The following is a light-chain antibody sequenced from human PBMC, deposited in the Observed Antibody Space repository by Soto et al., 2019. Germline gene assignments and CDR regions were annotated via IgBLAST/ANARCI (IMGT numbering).Light chain of an antibody. J-gene: IGKJ1*01. Sequence: IVLTQSPGTLSLSPGQRATLSCRASQSVSSSYLAWYQQKSGQAPRLLIYDAPSRATGIPDRFSGSGSGTYFTLTISRLEHEDFAVYYCQQYGCSAETFGQGLKVEIK. CDR3: QQYGCSAET. V-gene: IGKV3-20*01. CDR2: DAP. CDR1: QSVSSSY.